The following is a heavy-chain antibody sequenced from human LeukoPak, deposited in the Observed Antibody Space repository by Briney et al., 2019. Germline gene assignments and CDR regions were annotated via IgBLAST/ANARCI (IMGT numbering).Heavy chain of an antibody. J-gene: IGHJ6*03. CDR3: ASLIVVVVAATCWGYYYYYMDV. CDR2: INPNSGGT. Sequence: ASVKVSCKASGYTFTGYYMHWVRQAPGQGLEWMGWINPNSGGTNYAQKFQGRVTMIRDTSISTAYMELSRLRSDDTAVYYCASLIVVVVAATCWGYYYYYMDVWGKGPTVTVSS. V-gene: IGHV1-2*02. CDR1: GYTFTGYY. D-gene: IGHD2-15*01.